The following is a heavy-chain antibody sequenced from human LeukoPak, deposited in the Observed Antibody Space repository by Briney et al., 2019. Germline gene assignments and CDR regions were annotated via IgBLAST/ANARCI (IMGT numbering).Heavy chain of an antibody. D-gene: IGHD6-6*01. CDR1: GFTVSSNY. CDR3: ARTDSSSEGGFDY. J-gene: IGHJ4*02. V-gene: IGHV3-53*01. CDR2: IYSGGST. Sequence: GGSLRLSCAASGFTVSSNYMSWVRQAPGKGLEWVSVIYSGGSTYYADSVKGRFTISRDNSKNTLYLQMNSLRAEDTAVYYCARTDSSSEGGFDYWGQGTLVTVSS.